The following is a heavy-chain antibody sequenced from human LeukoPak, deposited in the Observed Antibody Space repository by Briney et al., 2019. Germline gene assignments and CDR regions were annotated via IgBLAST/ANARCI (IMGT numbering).Heavy chain of an antibody. CDR2: IYSGGNT. J-gene: IGHJ4*02. CDR1: GFTVSINS. CDR3: TRHNFYGGNSRAFDY. Sequence: GGSLRLSCTVSGFTVSINSMSWVRQAPGKGLEWVSFIYSGGNTHYSDSVKGRFTISRDNSKNTLYLQMNSLKTEDTAVYYCTRHNFYGGNSRAFDYWGQGTLVTVSS. V-gene: IGHV3-66*04. D-gene: IGHD4-23*01.